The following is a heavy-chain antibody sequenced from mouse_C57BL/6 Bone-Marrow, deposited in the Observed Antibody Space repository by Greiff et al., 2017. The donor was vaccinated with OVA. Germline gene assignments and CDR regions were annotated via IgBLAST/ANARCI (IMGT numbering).Heavy chain of an antibody. J-gene: IGHJ4*01. D-gene: IGHD2-3*01. CDR2: INPYNGGT. Sequence: EVKLQESGPVLVKPGASVKMSCKASGYTFTDYYMNWVKQSHGKSLEWIGVINPYNGGTSYNQKFKGKATLTVDKSSSTAYMELNSLTSEDSAVYYCVRDDGSFYAMDYWGQGTSVTVSS. CDR3: VRDDGSFYAMDY. CDR1: GYTFTDYY. V-gene: IGHV1-19*01.